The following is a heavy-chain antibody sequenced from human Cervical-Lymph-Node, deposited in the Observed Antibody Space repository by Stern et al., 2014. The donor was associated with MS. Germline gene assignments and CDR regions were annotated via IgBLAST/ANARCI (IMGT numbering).Heavy chain of an antibody. J-gene: IGHJ4*02. CDR2: INSDGSDI. V-gene: IGHV3-74*03. Sequence: VQLLQSGGGLVQSGGSLRLSCVVSGFTFSRTWMHWVRQGPGKGLVWVSRINSDGSDIKYADSVKGRFTISRDNAKNTLYLQMNSLRAEDTAVYYCARDGGTQYSTDFDYWGQGTLVTVSS. D-gene: IGHD6-6*01. CDR3: ARDGGTQYSTDFDY. CDR1: GFTFSRTW.